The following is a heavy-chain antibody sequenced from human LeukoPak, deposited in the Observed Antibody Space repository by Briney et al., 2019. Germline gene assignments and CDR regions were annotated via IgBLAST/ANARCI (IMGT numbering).Heavy chain of an antibody. V-gene: IGHV3-7*03. D-gene: IGHD6-19*01. CDR2: IKQDGSEK. CDR3: ARTLAGITYYCDF. CDR1: GFTFSRYW. J-gene: IGHJ4*02. Sequence: PGGSLRLSCAASGFTFSRYWMSWVRQAPGKGLEWVANIKQDGSEKYYVDSVKGRFTISRDNAKNSLYLQMNSLRAEDTAVYYCARTLAGITYYCDFWGQGTLVTVSS.